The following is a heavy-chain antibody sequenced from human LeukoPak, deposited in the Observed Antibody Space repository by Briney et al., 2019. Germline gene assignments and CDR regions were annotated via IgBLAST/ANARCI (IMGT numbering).Heavy chain of an antibody. CDR2: INPNSGGT. D-gene: IGHD2-21*01. CDR3: ASTYSATAEYFQH. J-gene: IGHJ1*01. CDR1: GYTFTGYY. Sequence: ASVKVSCKASGYTFTGYYMHWVRQAPGQGLEWMGWINPNSGGTNYAQKFQGRVIMTRDTSINTAYMELTSLRSDDTAVYYCASTYSATAEYFQHWGQGTLLTVSS. V-gene: IGHV1-2*02.